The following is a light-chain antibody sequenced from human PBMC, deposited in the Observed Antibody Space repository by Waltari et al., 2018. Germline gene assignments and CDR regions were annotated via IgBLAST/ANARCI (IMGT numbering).Light chain of an antibody. J-gene: IGKJ2*01. CDR1: ESIGSY. CDR3: QQSYSALGYT. Sequence: DIQMTQSPSSLSASVGDTVPITCRAAESIGSYLSWYQQKPGKAPKLLIYTASSLETGVPSRFSGSGSGTDFTLTISSLQPEDSATYYCQQSYSALGYTYGQGTKLEIK. CDR2: TAS. V-gene: IGKV1-39*01.